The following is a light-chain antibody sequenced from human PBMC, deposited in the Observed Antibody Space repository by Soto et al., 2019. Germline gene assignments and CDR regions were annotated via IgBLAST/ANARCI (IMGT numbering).Light chain of an antibody. CDR3: MQPLENFRT. J-gene: IGKJ1*01. CDR2: LGS. Sequence: IVMTQSPLSLSVTPGEAASISCMSSARLLHKNGYNYVDWYMQKPGQSPQLLIYLGSNRASGVPDRFSGRGSDTYFTLEISRVEADDVGVYYCMQPLENFRTFGQGTKVEIK. CDR1: ARLLHKNGYNY. V-gene: IGKV2-28*01.